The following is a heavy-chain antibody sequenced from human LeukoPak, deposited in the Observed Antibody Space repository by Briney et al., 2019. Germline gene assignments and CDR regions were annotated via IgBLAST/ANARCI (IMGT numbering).Heavy chain of an antibody. CDR2: ISSGSSYI. J-gene: IGHJ4*02. CDR3: ARDEYSYGYEWGYYFDY. CDR1: GFTFSSYS. Sequence: GSLRLSCAASGFTFSSYSMNWVRQAPGKGLEWVSSISSGSSYIYYADSVKGRFTISRDNAKNSLYLQMNSLRAEDTAVYYCARDEYSYGYEWGYYFDYWGQGTLVTVSS. V-gene: IGHV3-21*01. D-gene: IGHD5-18*01.